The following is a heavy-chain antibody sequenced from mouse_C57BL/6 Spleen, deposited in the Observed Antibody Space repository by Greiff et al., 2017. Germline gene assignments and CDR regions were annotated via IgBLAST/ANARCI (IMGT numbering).Heavy chain of an antibody. D-gene: IGHD2-3*01. Sequence: EVQLQESGGGLVKPGGSLKLSCAASGFTFSDYGMHWVRQAPEKGLEWVAYISSGSSTIYYADTVKGRFTISRDNAKNTLFLQMTSLRSEDTAMYYCARNGYSPWFAYWGQGTLVTVSA. CDR3: ARNGYSPWFAY. V-gene: IGHV5-17*01. J-gene: IGHJ3*01. CDR2: ISSGSSTI. CDR1: GFTFSDYG.